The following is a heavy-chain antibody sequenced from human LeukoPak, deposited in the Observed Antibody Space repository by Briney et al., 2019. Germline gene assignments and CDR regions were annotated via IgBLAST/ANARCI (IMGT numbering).Heavy chain of an antibody. V-gene: IGHV3-33*01. CDR2: IWFDGSNK. J-gene: IGHJ2*01. D-gene: IGHD3-10*01. CDR1: GFSFSTYG. Sequence: GGSLRLSCEASGFSFSTYGMHWVRQAPGKGLEWMALIWFDGSNKHYADSVKGRFTISRDNSKNTMYLQMDSLRAEDTAVYYCARVVSYYGSSYRLLDLWGRGTLVTVSS. CDR3: ARVVSYYGSSYRLLDL.